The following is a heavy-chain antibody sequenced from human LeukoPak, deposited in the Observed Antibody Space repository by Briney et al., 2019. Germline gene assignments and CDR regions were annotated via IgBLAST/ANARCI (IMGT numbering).Heavy chain of an antibody. CDR2: IYSGGST. D-gene: IGHD3-22*01. CDR3: ARAKGDSSGLDY. V-gene: IGHV3-53*01. Sequence: GGSLRLSCAASGFTVSSNYMSWVRQAPGKGLEWVSVIYSGGSTYYADSVKGRFTISRGNSKNTLYLQMNSLRAEDTAVYYCARAKGDSSGLDYWGQGTLVTVSS. CDR1: GFTVSSNY. J-gene: IGHJ4*02.